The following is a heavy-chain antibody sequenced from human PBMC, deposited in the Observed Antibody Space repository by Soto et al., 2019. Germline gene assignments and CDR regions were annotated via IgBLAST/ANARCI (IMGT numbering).Heavy chain of an antibody. J-gene: IGHJ6*02. CDR2: IWYDGSNK. Sequence: RGSLRLSCAASGFTFSSYGMHWVRQAPGKGLEWVAVIWYDGSNKYSADPVKGRFTISRDNSKNTLYLQMNSLRAEDTAVYYCARDLRERYSSSPLGYYYYGMDVWGQGTTVTVSS. CDR3: ARDLRERYSSSPLGYYYYGMDV. CDR1: GFTFSSYG. V-gene: IGHV3-33*01. D-gene: IGHD6-6*01.